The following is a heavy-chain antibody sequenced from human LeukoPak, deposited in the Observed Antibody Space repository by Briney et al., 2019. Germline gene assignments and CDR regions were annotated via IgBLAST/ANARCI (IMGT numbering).Heavy chain of an antibody. D-gene: IGHD4-4*01. CDR3: ARDLQPNRYYYYGMDV. J-gene: IGHJ6*02. CDR1: GFTFSSYS. V-gene: IGHV3-48*02. Sequence: GGSLRLSCAASGFTFSSYSMNWVRQAPGKGLEWVSYISSSSTIYYADSVKGRFTISRDNAKNSLYLQMNSLRDEDTAVYYCARDLQPNRYYYYGMDVWGQGTTVTVSS. CDR2: ISSSSTI.